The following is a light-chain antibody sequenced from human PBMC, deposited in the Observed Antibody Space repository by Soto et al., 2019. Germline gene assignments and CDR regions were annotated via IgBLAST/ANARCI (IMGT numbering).Light chain of an antibody. J-gene: IGLJ2*01. CDR1: SSDVGAYNY. CDR3: SSYTGSNHLV. Sequence: QSVLTQPASVSGSPGQSITISCTGASSDVGAYNYVSWYQQHPGKAPKLMIYEVSNRPSGVSNRFSGSKSGNTASLTISGLQAEDEADYYCSSYTGSNHLVFGGGTKVTVL. V-gene: IGLV2-14*01. CDR2: EVS.